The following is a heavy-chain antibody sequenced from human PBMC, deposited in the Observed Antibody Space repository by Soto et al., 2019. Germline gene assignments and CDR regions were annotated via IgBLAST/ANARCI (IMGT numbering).Heavy chain of an antibody. V-gene: IGHV4-34*01. CDR1: GGSFSGYY. D-gene: IGHD5-18*01. Sequence: ETLSLTCAVFGGSFSGYYWSWIRQPPGKGLEWIGEINHSGSTNYNPSLKSRVTISVDTSKNQFSLKLSSVTAADTAVYYCARVDFQGFGYGSSRCHYGMAVWGQGTTVPVSS. CDR2: INHSGST. J-gene: IGHJ6*02. CDR3: ARVDFQGFGYGSSRCHYGMAV.